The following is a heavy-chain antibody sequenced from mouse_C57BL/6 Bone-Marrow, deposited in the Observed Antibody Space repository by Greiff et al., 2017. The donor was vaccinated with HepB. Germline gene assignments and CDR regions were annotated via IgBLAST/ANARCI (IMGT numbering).Heavy chain of an antibody. J-gene: IGHJ3*01. CDR2: ISSGGSYT. CDR1: GFTFSSYG. D-gene: IGHD3-2*02. CDR3: ARQDSSGYIAY. V-gene: IGHV5-6*01. Sequence: EVKLMESGGDLVKPGGSLKLSCAASGFTFSSYGMSWVRQTPDKRLEWVATISSGGSYTYYPDSVKGRFTISRDNAKNTLYLQMSSLKSEDTAMYYCARQDSSGYIAYWGQGTLVTVSA.